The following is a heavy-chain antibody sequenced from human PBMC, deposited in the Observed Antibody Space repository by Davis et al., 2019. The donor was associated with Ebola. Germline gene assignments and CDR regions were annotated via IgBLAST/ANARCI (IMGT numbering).Heavy chain of an antibody. D-gene: IGHD3-22*01. CDR2: ISHDGVSK. Sequence: PGGSLRLSCAVSGFTFNSYGIHWVRQAPGKGLEWVALISHDGVSKFYADSVKGRFTISRDNSKNTLYLQMNSLRAEDTAVYYCARVTNYYYDSNGDFDYWGQGTLVTVSS. CDR3: ARVTNYYYDSNGDFDY. V-gene: IGHV3-30*03. CDR1: GFTFNSYG. J-gene: IGHJ4*02.